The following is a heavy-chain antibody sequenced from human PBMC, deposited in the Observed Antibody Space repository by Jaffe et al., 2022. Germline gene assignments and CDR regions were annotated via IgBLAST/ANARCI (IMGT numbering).Heavy chain of an antibody. V-gene: IGHV1-3*01. J-gene: IGHJ6*03. CDR1: GYTFTSYA. CDR2: INAGNGNT. D-gene: IGHD2-2*01. Sequence: QVQLVQSGAEVKKPGASVKVSCKASGYTFTSYAMHWVRQAPGQRLEWMGWINAGNGNTKYSQKFQGRVTITRDTSASTAYMELSSLRSEDTAVYYCARAYCSSTSCLYYYYYMDVWGKGTTVTVSS. CDR3: ARAYCSSTSCLYYYYYMDV.